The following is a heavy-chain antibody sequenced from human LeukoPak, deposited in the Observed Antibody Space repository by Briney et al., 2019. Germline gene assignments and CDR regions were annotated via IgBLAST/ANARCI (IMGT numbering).Heavy chain of an antibody. D-gene: IGHD3-3*01. CDR3: VREQRSYDFSSSFYVAHGMDV. J-gene: IGHJ6*02. CDR2: IYYTGST. Sequence: SETLSLTCTISGGSIGTFYWSWIRRPPGKGLEWIGYIYYTGSTNYNPSLKSRVTISVDTSKNQVSLRLTSVTAADTAVYYCVREQRSYDFSSSFYVAHGMDVWGQGTTVIVSS. CDR1: GGSIGTFY. V-gene: IGHV4-59*01.